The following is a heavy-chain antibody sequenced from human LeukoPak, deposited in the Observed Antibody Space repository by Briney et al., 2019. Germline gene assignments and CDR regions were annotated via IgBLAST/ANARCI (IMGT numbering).Heavy chain of an antibody. V-gene: IGHV4-30-4*01. J-gene: IGHJ4*02. D-gene: IGHD3-9*01. CDR1: GGSISRGDYY. Sequence: SETLSLTCTVSGGSISRGDYYWSWIRQPPGKGLEWIGYIYYSGSTDYNPSLKSRVTISVDTSKNQFSLKLSSVTAADTAVYYCARARLLRYFDWLAPNFDYWGQGTLVTVSS. CDR3: ARARLLRYFDWLAPNFDY. CDR2: IYYSGST.